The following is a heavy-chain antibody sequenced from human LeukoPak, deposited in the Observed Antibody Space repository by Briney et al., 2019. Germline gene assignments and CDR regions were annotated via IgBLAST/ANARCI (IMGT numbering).Heavy chain of an antibody. CDR2: ISGSGGST. CDR1: GFTFSSYA. D-gene: IGHD6-13*01. Sequence: GGSLRLSCAASGFTFSSYAMSWVRQAPGKGLEWVSAISGSGGSTYYADSVKGRFTISRDNSKNTLYLQMNSLRAEDTAVYYCAKVPYSSPRTYYFDYWGQGTLITVSS. J-gene: IGHJ4*02. V-gene: IGHV3-23*01. CDR3: AKVPYSSPRTYYFDY.